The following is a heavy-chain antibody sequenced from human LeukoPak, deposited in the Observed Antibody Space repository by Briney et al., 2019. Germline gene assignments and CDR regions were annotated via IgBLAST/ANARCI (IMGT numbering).Heavy chain of an antibody. V-gene: IGHV4-39*01. Sequence: SETLSLTCTAPGGSIRSSSYYWGWIRQPPGKGLEWIGNIYYSGSTYYNPSLKSRVTISVDTSKNQFSLKLSSVTAADTAVYYCARVKYSYRNPDYYYYYMDVWGKGTTVTVSS. CDR1: GGSIRSSSYY. CDR3: ARVKYSYRNPDYYYYYMDV. CDR2: IYYSGST. D-gene: IGHD5-18*01. J-gene: IGHJ6*03.